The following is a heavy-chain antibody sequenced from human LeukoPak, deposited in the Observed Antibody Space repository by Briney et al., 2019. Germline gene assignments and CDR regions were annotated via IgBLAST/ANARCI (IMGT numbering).Heavy chain of an antibody. D-gene: IGHD3-3*01. Sequence: SVKVSCKASGGTFNTYAISWVRQAPGHGLEWMGGIIPMFGSANNAQKFQGRVTITADESTSTAYMELSSLRSDDTAVYYCARASDDFWSGYWGAFDIWGQGTMVTVSS. CDR3: ARASDDFWSGYWGAFDI. V-gene: IGHV1-69*13. CDR2: IIPMFGSA. J-gene: IGHJ3*02. CDR1: GGTFNTYA.